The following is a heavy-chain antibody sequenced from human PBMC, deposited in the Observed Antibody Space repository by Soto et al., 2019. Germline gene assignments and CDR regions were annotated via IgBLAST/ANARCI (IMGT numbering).Heavy chain of an antibody. J-gene: IGHJ1*01. CDR3: ARGGVATITQYFHH. D-gene: IGHD5-12*01. Sequence: ASVKVSCKASGYTFTGYYMHWVRQAPGQGLEWMGWINPNSGGTNYAQKFQGWVTMTRDTSISTAYMELSRLRSDDTAVYYCARGGVATITQYFHHWGQGTLVTVSS. V-gene: IGHV1-2*04. CDR2: INPNSGGT. CDR1: GYTFTGYY.